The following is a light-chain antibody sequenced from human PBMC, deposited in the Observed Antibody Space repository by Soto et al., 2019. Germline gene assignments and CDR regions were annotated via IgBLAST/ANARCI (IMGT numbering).Light chain of an antibody. CDR1: QSISSY. V-gene: IGKV1-39*01. J-gene: IGKJ1*01. Sequence: DIQLTQSPSSLSASVGDRVTITCRASQSISSYLNWYQQKPGKAPKLLIFAASSLQSGVPSRFSGSRSGPDFTLTISSLQPEDFATYYCQQSYSSPPTFGQGTKVAI. CDR2: AAS. CDR3: QQSYSSPPT.